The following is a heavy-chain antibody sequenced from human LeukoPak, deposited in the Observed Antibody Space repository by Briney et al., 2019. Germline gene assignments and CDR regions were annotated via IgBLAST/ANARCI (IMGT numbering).Heavy chain of an antibody. CDR3: ARVYSYDFSSIDY. Sequence: SDTLSLTCGVSGGSFSVYYWSWIRQPPGKGLEWIGEINHSGSTNHNPTLKSRVTISVDTSKNQFSLKLSSVTAADTAVYYCARVYSYDFSSIDYWGQGTLVTVSS. J-gene: IGHJ4*02. D-gene: IGHD3/OR15-3a*01. CDR2: INHSGST. CDR1: GGSFSVYY. V-gene: IGHV4-34*01.